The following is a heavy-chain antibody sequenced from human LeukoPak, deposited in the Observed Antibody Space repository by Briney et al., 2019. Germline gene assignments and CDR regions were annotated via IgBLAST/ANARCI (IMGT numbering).Heavy chain of an antibody. CDR2: ILNSGTTT. CDR3: ARDPPDY. CDR1: GFTFSSYE. Sequence: GSLRLSCAASGFTFSSYEMNWVRQALGKGLEWVSYILNSGTTTYYADSVKGRFTISRDNAKKSLYLQMNSLRAEDTGVYYCARDPPDYWGQGILVTVSS. V-gene: IGHV3-48*03. J-gene: IGHJ4*02.